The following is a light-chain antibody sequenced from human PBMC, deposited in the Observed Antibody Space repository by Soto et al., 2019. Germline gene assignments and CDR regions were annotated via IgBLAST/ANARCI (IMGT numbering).Light chain of an antibody. CDR3: AAWDDDLSGVA. CDR1: SSNIGSYY. V-gene: IGLV1-47*01. J-gene: IGLJ2*01. CDR2: RSN. Sequence: QSVLTQPPSASGTPGQRVTISCSGSSSNIGSYYVSWYQQLPGTAPKLLIYRSNQRPSGVPDRFSGSKSGTSASLAISGLRSEDEADYYCAAWDDDLSGVAFGGGTKLTVL.